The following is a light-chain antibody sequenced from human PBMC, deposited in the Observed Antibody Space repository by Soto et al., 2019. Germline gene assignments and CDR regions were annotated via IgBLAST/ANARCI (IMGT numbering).Light chain of an antibody. J-gene: IGLJ3*02. CDR3: AAWDDSLNAWV. CDR1: SSNIGSNA. Sequence: QSVLTQPPSASGTPRQRVTISCSGSSSNIGSNAVNWYQQLPGTAPKLLIYSNDQRPSGVPDRLSGSKSGTSASLAISGLQSEDEADYYCAAWDDSLNAWVFGGGTELTVL. V-gene: IGLV1-44*01. CDR2: SND.